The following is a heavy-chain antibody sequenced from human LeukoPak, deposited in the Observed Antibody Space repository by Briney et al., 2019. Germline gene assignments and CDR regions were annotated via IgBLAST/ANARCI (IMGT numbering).Heavy chain of an antibody. J-gene: IGHJ2*01. Sequence: SETLSLTCTVSGGSISSYYWSWIRQPPGKGLEWIGEINHSGSTNYNPSLKSRVTISVDTSKNQFSLKLSSVTAADTAVYYCARSSICSSTSCYIPNWYFDLWGRGTLVTVSS. V-gene: IGHV4-34*01. D-gene: IGHD2-2*02. CDR1: GGSISSYY. CDR2: INHSGST. CDR3: ARSSICSSTSCYIPNWYFDL.